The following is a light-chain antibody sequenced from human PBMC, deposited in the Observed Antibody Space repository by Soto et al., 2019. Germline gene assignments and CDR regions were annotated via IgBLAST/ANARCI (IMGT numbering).Light chain of an antibody. CDR2: KAF. Sequence: DIQMTQYPSTLSASEGDRVTITCRASQSINNWLAWYQQKPGKAPKLLIYKAFSLESGVPSRFSGRGSGTEFTLTISSLQPDDFATYYCQQYNSYPWTFGQGTKVDIK. CDR3: QQYNSYPWT. CDR1: QSINNW. J-gene: IGKJ1*01. V-gene: IGKV1-5*03.